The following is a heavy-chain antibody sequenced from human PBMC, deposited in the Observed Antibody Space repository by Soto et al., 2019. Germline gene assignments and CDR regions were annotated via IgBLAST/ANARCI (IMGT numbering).Heavy chain of an antibody. J-gene: IGHJ4*02. CDR3: TTGPYDFWSGYHDRFEY. CDR1: GFTFSNAW. CDR2: IKSKTDGGTT. Sequence: GGSLRLSCAASGFTFSNAWMSWVRQAPGKGLEWVGRIKSKTDGGTTDYAAPVKGRFTISRDDSKNTLYLQMNSLKTEDTAVYYCTTGPYDFWSGYHDRFEYWGQGTLVPVPP. D-gene: IGHD3-3*01. V-gene: IGHV3-15*01.